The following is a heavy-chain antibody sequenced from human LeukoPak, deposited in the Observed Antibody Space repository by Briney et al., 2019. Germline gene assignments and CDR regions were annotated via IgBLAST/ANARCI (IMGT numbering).Heavy chain of an antibody. D-gene: IGHD6-19*01. J-gene: IGHJ6*02. Sequence: ASVKVSCKVSGYTLTELSMHWVRQAPGKGLEWMGGFDPEDGETIYAQKFQGRVTMTEDTSTDTAYMELSSLRSEDTAVYYCARDDEYSSGWSDGMDVWGQGTTVTVSS. CDR3: ARDDEYSSGWSDGMDV. CDR1: GYTLTELS. CDR2: FDPEDGET. V-gene: IGHV1-24*01.